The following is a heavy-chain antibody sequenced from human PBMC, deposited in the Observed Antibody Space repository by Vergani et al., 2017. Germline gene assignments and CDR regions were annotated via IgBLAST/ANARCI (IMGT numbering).Heavy chain of an antibody. D-gene: IGHD2-2*01. CDR1: GLVFSDYT. CDR2: ISGSATGGVT. Sequence: EVQLVESGGDLAQPGGSLTLSCVAYGLVFSDYTMSWVRQAPGRGLEWVSIISGSATGGVTYVADSVKGRFTIFRDNSKNTLYLQVNSLRAEDTALYYCAKVEYQLTNYYYYYYMDVWGKGTTVTVSS. CDR3: AKVEYQLTNYYYYYYMDV. J-gene: IGHJ6*03. V-gene: IGHV3-23*04.